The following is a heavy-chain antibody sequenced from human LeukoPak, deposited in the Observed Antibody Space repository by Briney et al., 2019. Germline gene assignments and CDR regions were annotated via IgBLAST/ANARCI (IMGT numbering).Heavy chain of an antibody. Sequence: ASVKVSCKASGYTFTSYDINWVRQATGQGLEWMGWMNPNSGNTGYAQKFQGRVTMTRNTSISTAHMELSRLRSDDTAVYYCARANPLYCSSTTCLFDYWGQGTLVTVSS. J-gene: IGHJ4*02. CDR2: MNPNSGNT. V-gene: IGHV1-8*01. CDR3: ARANPLYCSSTTCLFDY. D-gene: IGHD2-2*01. CDR1: GYTFTSYD.